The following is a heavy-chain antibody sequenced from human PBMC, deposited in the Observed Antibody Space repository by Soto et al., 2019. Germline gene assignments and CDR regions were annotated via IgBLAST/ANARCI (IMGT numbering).Heavy chain of an antibody. V-gene: IGHV1-69*13. D-gene: IGHD3-22*01. CDR1: GGTFSRSG. Sequence: SVKVSCKASGGTFSRSGLIWVRQAPGQGLEWVGGIIPIFPTAHYGQKFQGRVTITADESTSTVYMELSSLRSEDTAVYYCARDQVYSSSQYFIDHWGQGTLVTV. J-gene: IGHJ4*02. CDR3: ARDQVYSSSQYFIDH. CDR2: IIPIFPTA.